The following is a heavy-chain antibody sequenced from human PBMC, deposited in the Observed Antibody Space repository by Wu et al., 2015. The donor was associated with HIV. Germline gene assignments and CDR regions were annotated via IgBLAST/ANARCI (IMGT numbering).Heavy chain of an antibody. CDR3: ARSGPWFGELLHAFDI. CDR2: MNPNSGNT. CDR1: GYTFTSYD. J-gene: IGHJ3*02. D-gene: IGHD3-10*01. V-gene: IGHV1-8*01. Sequence: QVQLVQSGAEVKKPGASVKVSCKASGYTFTSYDINWVRQATGQGLEWMGWMNPNSGNTGYTQKFQGRVTMTRNTSISTAYMELSSLRSEDTAVYYCARSGPWFGELLHAFDIWGQGTMVTVSS.